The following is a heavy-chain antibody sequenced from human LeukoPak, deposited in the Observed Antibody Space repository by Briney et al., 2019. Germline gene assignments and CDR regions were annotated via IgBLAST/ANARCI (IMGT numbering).Heavy chain of an antibody. CDR2: ISGSGGST. Sequence: GGSLRLSCAASGFTFSSYAMSWVRQAPGKGLEWVSAISGSGGSTYYADSVKGRLTISRGNSKNTLYLQMNSLRAEDTAVYYCAKVLSWYGLFDYWGQGTLVTVSS. CDR3: AKVLSWYGLFDY. J-gene: IGHJ4*02. V-gene: IGHV3-23*01. CDR1: GFTFSSYA. D-gene: IGHD6-13*01.